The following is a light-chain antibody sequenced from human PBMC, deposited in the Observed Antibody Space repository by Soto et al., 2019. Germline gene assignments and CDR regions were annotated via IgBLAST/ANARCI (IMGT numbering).Light chain of an antibody. V-gene: IGLV2-23*01. CDR2: EGS. CDR3: SSYAGSSTFYV. J-gene: IGLJ1*01. Sequence: QSALTQPASVSGSPGQSITISCTGTSSDVASYNLVSWYQQLPGKAPKLMIYEGSKRPSGVSNRFSGSKSGNTASLTISGLQAEDEADYYCSSYAGSSTFYVFGTGTKLTVL. CDR1: SSDVASYNL.